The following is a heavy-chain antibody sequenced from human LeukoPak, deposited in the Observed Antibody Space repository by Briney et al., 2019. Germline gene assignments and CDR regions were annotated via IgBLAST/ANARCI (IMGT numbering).Heavy chain of an antibody. CDR1: GFTFSTSW. Sequence: GGSLRLSCATSGFTFSTSWMHWVRQAPGKGLVWVSRINTDGNTRDYADSVKGRFTISRDIAKNTLYLQMNSLRAEDTAIYYCVRDMGYYDKVWGQGTLVTVSS. J-gene: IGHJ4*02. CDR2: INTDGNTR. V-gene: IGHV3-74*01. D-gene: IGHD3-22*01. CDR3: VRDMGYYDKV.